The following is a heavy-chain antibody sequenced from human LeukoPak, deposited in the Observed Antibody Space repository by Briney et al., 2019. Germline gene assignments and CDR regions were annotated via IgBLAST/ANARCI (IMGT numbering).Heavy chain of an antibody. CDR3: ARHSRGSDSEFGY. CDR2: MYYSGST. D-gene: IGHD5-12*01. V-gene: IGHV4-59*08. Sequence: ASETLSLTCTVSGDSIITYYWSWIRQPPGKGLEWIGYMYYSGSTNYNPSLKSRVTISVDKSRNPFSLTLSSVTAADTAVYYCARHSRGSDSEFGYWGQGTLVTVSS. J-gene: IGHJ4*02. CDR1: GDSIITYY.